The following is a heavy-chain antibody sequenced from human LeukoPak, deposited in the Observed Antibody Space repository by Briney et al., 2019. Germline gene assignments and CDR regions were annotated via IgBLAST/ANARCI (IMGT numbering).Heavy chain of an antibody. Sequence: ASVKVSCKASGYTFKDYDINWVRRAPGQGLEWMGWMNPKSGTTGYAPRFQRRVTMTTNASISTAFMELTSLRSDDTAVYFCVRDNSGTSRFDPWGQGTLVTISS. D-gene: IGHD3-10*01. CDR3: VRDNSGTSRFDP. J-gene: IGHJ5*02. CDR2: MNPKSGTT. CDR1: GYTFKDYD. V-gene: IGHV1-8*01.